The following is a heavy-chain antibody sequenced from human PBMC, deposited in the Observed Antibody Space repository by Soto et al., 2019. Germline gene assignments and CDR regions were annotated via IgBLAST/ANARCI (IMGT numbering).Heavy chain of an antibody. Sequence: EVQLVESGGGLVQPGGSLKLSCAASGFTFSGSAMHWVRQASGKGLEWVGRIRSKANSYATAYAASVKGRFTISRDDSKNTAYLQMNSLKTEGTAVYYCKSSSASDYWGQGTLVTVSS. D-gene: IGHD2-2*01. CDR1: GFTFSGSA. CDR2: IRSKANSYAT. CDR3: KSSSASDY. J-gene: IGHJ4*02. V-gene: IGHV3-73*01.